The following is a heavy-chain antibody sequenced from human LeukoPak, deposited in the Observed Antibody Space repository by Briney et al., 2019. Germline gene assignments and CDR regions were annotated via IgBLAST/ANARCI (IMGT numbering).Heavy chain of an antibody. D-gene: IGHD6-19*01. CDR2: ISYDGSDK. V-gene: IGHV3-30*18. J-gene: IGHJ4*02. Sequence: GGSLRLSCAASGFSFSSYRMNWVRQAPGKGLEWVALISYDGSDKGYADSVKGRFTISRDNSRNTLYLQMNSLRAEDTAVYYCAKGYSSGLYKLYYFDFWGQGTLVTVSS. CDR1: GFSFSSYR. CDR3: AKGYSSGLYKLYYFDF.